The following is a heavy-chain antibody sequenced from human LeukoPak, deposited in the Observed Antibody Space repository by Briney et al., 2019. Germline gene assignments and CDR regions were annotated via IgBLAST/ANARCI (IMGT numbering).Heavy chain of an antibody. Sequence: ESGPTLLKPTQTLTLTCTFSGFSLSTSGVGVGWIRQPPGKALEWLALISWDDDKRYSPSLNSRLTISKDTSKNQVVLTMTNMDPVDTATYYCAHSLGSSGYSGAFDYWGQGTLVTVSS. V-gene: IGHV2-5*02. J-gene: IGHJ4*02. CDR1: GFSLSTSGVG. D-gene: IGHD3-22*01. CDR2: ISWDDDK. CDR3: AHSLGSSGYSGAFDY.